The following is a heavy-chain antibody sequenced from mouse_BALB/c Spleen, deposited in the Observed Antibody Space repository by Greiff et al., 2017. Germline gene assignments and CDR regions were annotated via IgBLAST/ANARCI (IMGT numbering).Heavy chain of an antibody. CDR3: TRDYYGSRYYFDY. J-gene: IGHJ2*01. CDR2: ISSGGSYT. CDR1: GFTFSSYG. Sequence: DVKLVESGGDLVKPGGSLKLSCAASGFTFSSYGMSWVRQTPDKRLEWVATISSGGSYTYYPDSVKGRFTISRDNAKNTLYLQMSSLKSEDTAMYYCTRDYYGSRYYFDYWGQGTTLTVSS. V-gene: IGHV5-6*02. D-gene: IGHD1-1*01.